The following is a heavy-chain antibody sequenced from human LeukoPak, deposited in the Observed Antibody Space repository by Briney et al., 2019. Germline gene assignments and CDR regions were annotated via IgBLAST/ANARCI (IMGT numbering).Heavy chain of an antibody. J-gene: IGHJ6*03. V-gene: IGHV4-59*01. CDR1: GGSISSYY. D-gene: IGHD3-10*01. CDR2: IYCSGST. Sequence: SQTLFLTCTVSGGSISSYYWSWIRQPPGKGLEWVGYIYCSGSTNYNLSLKSRVTISVDTSKNQFSLKLSSVTAADTAVYYCARGRSSMVRGYYYYYMDVWGKGTTVTISS. CDR3: ARGRSSMVRGYYYYYMDV.